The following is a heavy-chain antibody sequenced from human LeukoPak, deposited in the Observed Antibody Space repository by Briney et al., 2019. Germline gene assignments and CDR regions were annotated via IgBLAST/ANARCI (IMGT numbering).Heavy chain of an antibody. CDR2: MNPNSGNT. D-gene: IGHD3-22*01. Sequence: ASVKVSCKASGYTFTSYDINWVRQATGQGLEWMGWMNPNSGNTGYAQKFQGRVTMTRNTSISTAYMELSSLRSEDTAVYYCARGVSMYYYDSSGYTPSEWGQGTLVTVSS. V-gene: IGHV1-8*01. J-gene: IGHJ4*02. CDR1: GYTFTSYD. CDR3: ARGVSMYYYDSSGYTPSE.